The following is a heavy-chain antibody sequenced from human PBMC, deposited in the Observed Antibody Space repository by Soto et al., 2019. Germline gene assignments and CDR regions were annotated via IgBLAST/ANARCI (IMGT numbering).Heavy chain of an antibody. Sequence: PGGSLRLSCAASGFTFSSYEMNWVRQAPGKGLEWVPYISSSGSTIYYADSVKGRFTISRDNAKNSLYLQMNSLRAEDTAVYYCATANWDAFDIWGQGTMVTV. D-gene: IGHD7-27*01. CDR2: ISSSGSTI. V-gene: IGHV3-48*03. J-gene: IGHJ3*02. CDR1: GFTFSSYE. CDR3: ATANWDAFDI.